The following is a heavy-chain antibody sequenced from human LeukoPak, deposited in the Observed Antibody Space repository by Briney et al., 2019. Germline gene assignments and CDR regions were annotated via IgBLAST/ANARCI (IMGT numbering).Heavy chain of an antibody. CDR3: AKHKLGSKAKDY. V-gene: IGHV3-23*01. J-gene: IGHJ4*02. Sequence: GGSLRLSCAASGFTFSSYAMSWVRQAPGKGLEWVSAISGSDGSTTYADSAKGRFTISRDNSKNTLYLQMNSLRAEDTAVYYCAKHKLGSKAKDYWGQGTLVTVSS. D-gene: IGHD3-10*01. CDR1: GFTFSSYA. CDR2: ISGSDGST.